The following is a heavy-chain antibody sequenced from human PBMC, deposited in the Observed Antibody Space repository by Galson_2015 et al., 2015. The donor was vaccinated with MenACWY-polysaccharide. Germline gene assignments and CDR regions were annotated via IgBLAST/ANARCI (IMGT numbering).Heavy chain of an antibody. CDR3: ARTRIGGPSWFDR. CDR1: GFTFSNFW. J-gene: IGHJ5*02. V-gene: IGHV3-7*01. CDR2: INQDESEK. D-gene: IGHD1-26*01. Sequence: SLRLSCAASGFTFSNFWMSWVRQAPGKGLEWVASINQDESEKHYVDSVKGRFTVSRDNAKNSVFLQMNSLRAEDTAVYYCARTRIGGPSWFDRGGQGPLVTAPS.